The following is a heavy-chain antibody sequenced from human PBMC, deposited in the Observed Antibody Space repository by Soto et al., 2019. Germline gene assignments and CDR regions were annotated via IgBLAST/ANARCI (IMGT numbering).Heavy chain of an antibody. CDR3: ARTQNRYYDSTPDV. Sequence: SVKVSCKASGGTFSSYAISWVRQAPGQGLEWMGGIIPIFGTANYAQKFQGRVTITADKSTSTAYMELSSLRSEDTAVYYCARTQNRYYDSTPDVWGQGTTVTVSS. CDR1: GGTFSSYA. CDR2: IIPIFGTA. J-gene: IGHJ6*02. D-gene: IGHD3-22*01. V-gene: IGHV1-69*06.